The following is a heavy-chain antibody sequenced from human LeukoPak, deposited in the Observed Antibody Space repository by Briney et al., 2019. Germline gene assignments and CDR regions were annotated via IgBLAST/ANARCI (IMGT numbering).Heavy chain of an antibody. CDR3: AREEEWELPDY. CDR2: ILFDGTE. J-gene: IGHJ4*02. V-gene: IGHV3-30*04. Sequence: PGGSLRLSCAASGFTFSSYAMSWVRQAPGKGLEWVAVILFDGTEYYADSVKGRFTVSRDNSKNTLHLQMSSLRPEDTAVYYCAREEEWELPDYWGQGTLVTVSS. CDR1: GFTFSSYA. D-gene: IGHD1-26*01.